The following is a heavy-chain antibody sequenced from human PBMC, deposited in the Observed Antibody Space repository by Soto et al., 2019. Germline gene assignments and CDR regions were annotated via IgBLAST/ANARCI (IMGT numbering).Heavy chain of an antibody. D-gene: IGHD5-12*01. V-gene: IGHV1-2*02. CDR2: INPNSGAS. CDR1: GYTFIDYY. Sequence: ASVNVSCKTSGYTFIDYYVRWVLQAPGQGLEWVGWINPNSGASKYAENFQGRVTMTRDRSTSTVYMELTGLRSDDTAVYYCARWRDAVAPNDSWGKGTLV. J-gene: IGHJ4*02. CDR3: ARWRDAVAPNDS.